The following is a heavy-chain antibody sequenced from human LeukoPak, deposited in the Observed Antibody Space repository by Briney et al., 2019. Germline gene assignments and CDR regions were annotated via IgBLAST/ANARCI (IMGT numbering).Heavy chain of an antibody. CDR2: ISGSGGST. Sequence: GGSLRLSCAASGFTVSSNYMSWVRQAPGKGLEWVSAISGSGGSTYYADSVKGRFTISRDNSKNTLYLQMNSLRAEDTAVYYCASGPKKYYFDYWGQGTLVTVSS. CDR1: GFTVSSNY. CDR3: ASGPKKYYFDY. J-gene: IGHJ4*02. V-gene: IGHV3-23*01.